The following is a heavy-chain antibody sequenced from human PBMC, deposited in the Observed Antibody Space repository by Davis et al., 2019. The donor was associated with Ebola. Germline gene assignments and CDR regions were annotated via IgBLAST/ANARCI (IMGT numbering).Heavy chain of an antibody. D-gene: IGHD5-24*01. J-gene: IGHJ4*02. CDR1: GFSLSTSGMC. V-gene: IGHV2-70*01. CDR2: IDWDNDK. Sequence: SGPTLVKPTQTLTLTCTFSGFSLSTSGMCVSWIRQPPGKALEWLGLIDWDNDKYYRTSLRTRLTISKDTSKNQVVLTMTNMDPVDTATYYCARSAGRDDYNQVPFDYWGQGTLVTVSS. CDR3: ARSAGRDDYNQVPFDY.